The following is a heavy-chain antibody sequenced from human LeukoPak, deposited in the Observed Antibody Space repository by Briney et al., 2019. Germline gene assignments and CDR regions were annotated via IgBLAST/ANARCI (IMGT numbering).Heavy chain of an antibody. D-gene: IGHD1/OR15-1a*01. CDR1: GFTFTTFG. J-gene: IGHJ4*01. CDR3: AKINNNDDY. CDR2: ISPDGNLE. Sequence: PGGSLRLSCAASGFTFTTFGIHWVRQAPGKGLEWVAAISPDGNLEYYTDSVQGRFTVSRDNSKNMIYLQMNSLRGEDSALYYCAKINNNDDYWGHGTLATVSS. V-gene: IGHV3-30*18.